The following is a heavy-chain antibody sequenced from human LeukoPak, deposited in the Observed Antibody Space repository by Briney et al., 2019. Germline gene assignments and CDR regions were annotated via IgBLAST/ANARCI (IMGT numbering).Heavy chain of an antibody. CDR1: GFTFGDYA. V-gene: IGHV3-49*04. D-gene: IGHD3-10*01. J-gene: IGHJ4*02. CDR3: TRCSMVRGQDY. Sequence: GGSLRLSCTASGFTFGDYAMSWVRQAPGKGLEWVGFIRSKAYGGTTEYAASVKGRFTISRDDSKSIAYLQMNSLKTEVTAVYYCTRCSMVRGQDYWGQGTLVTVSS. CDR2: IRSKAYGGTT.